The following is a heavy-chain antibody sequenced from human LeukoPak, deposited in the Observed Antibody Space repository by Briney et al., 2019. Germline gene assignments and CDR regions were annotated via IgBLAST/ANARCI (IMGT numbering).Heavy chain of an antibody. Sequence: PSETLSLTCTVSGYAISNGYYWGWIRQPPGKGLEWIGSIYHSGSTYYDPSLKSRVTISVDTSKNQFSLKLSSVTAADTAVYYCARDRGYYDSSAFYWGQGTLVTVSS. D-gene: IGHD3-22*01. CDR1: GYAISNGYY. CDR3: ARDRGYYDSSAFY. V-gene: IGHV4-38-2*02. CDR2: IYHSGST. J-gene: IGHJ4*02.